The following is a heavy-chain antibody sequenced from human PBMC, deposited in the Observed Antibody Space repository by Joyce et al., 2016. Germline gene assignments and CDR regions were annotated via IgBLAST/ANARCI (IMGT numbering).Heavy chain of an antibody. CDR1: GFSFNGYW. J-gene: IGHJ4*02. Sequence: EVQLVQSGAEVQKPGESLKISCKSSGFSFNGYWVAWLRQMPGKGLEWMGNIYPGDSRTRYSPSFKSQVTISADKSINTAYLHWSSLKASDTAIYYCARVISHSHFDTWGQGTLVTVSS. V-gene: IGHV5-51*01. CDR3: ARVISHSHFDT. CDR2: IYPGDSRT. D-gene: IGHD2-21*01.